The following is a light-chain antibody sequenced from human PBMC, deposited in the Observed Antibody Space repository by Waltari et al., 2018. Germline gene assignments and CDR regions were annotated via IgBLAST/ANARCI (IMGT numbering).Light chain of an antibody. CDR2: DAF. CDR1: QAMSNN. J-gene: IGKJ4*01. V-gene: IGKV3-15*01. CDR3: QQYYSTPLT. Sequence: EIVMTQSPATLSVSPGERVTLSCRASQAMSNNLAWYQQKPGQAPRLLIYDAFTSATGIPGRFSGSGSATEFTLTISSLQAEDVAVYYCQQYYSTPLTFGGGTKVEIK.